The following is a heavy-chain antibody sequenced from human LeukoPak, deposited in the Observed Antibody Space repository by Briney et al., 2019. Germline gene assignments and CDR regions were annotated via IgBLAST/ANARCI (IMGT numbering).Heavy chain of an antibody. Sequence: AGGSLRLSCAASGFSFSSYAMTWVRQAPGKGLEWVSLISGSGGNTYYADSVKGRFTISRDNSKNTLYLQMNSLRAEDTAVYHCAKDIQCTYWGQGTLVTVSS. J-gene: IGHJ4*02. CDR3: AKDIQCTY. D-gene: IGHD2-21*01. V-gene: IGHV3-23*01. CDR2: ISGSGGNT. CDR1: GFSFSSYA.